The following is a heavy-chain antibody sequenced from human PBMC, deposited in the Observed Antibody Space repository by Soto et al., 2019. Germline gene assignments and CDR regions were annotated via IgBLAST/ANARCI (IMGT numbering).Heavy chain of an antibody. D-gene: IGHD6-19*01. CDR1: GFTFDDYA. CDR3: AKVQGEGIAVAGEGFDY. J-gene: IGHJ4*02. V-gene: IGHV3-9*01. CDR2: ISWNSGSI. Sequence: GGSLRLSCAASGFTFDDYAMHWVRQAPGKGLEWVSGISWNSGSIGYADSVKGRFTISRDNAKNSLYLQMNSLRAEDTALYYCAKVQGEGIAVAGEGFDYWGQGTLVTVSS.